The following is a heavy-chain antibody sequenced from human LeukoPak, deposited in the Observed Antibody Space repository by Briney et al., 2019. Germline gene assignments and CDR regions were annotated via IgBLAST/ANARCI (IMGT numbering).Heavy chain of an antibody. CDR2: IYYSGST. J-gene: IGHJ5*02. V-gene: IGHV4-59*01. Sequence: SETLSLTCAVYGGSFSGYYWSWIRQPPGKGLEWIGYIYYSGSTNYNPSLKSRVTISVETSKSQFSLKLSSVIAADTAVYYCARGLVGRILGIRFDPWGQGTLVTVSS. CDR3: ARGLVGRILGIRFDP. D-gene: IGHD2-8*02. CDR1: GGSFSGYY.